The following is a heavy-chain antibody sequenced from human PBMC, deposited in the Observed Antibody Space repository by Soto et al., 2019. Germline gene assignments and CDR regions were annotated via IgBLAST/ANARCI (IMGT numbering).Heavy chain of an antibody. D-gene: IGHD6-13*01. CDR3: ARRSGYSSMYYYYYYMDV. V-gene: IGHV4-59*08. CDR2: IYYSGST. Sequence: PSETLSLTCTVSGGSISSYYWSWIRQPPGKGLEWIGYIYYSGSTNYNPSLKSRVTISVDTSKNQFSLKLSSVTAADTAVYYCARRSGYSSMYYYYYYMDVWGKGTTVTVSS. CDR1: GGSISSYY. J-gene: IGHJ6*03.